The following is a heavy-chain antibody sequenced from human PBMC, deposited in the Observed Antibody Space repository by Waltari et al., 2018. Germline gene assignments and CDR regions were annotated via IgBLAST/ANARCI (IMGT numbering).Heavy chain of an antibody. D-gene: IGHD3-22*01. CDR2: IYYSGST. CDR1: GGSISSYY. CDR3: ARAPGYYDSSGQPDY. J-gene: IGHJ4*02. V-gene: IGHV4-59*01. Sequence: QVQLQESGPGLVKPSETLSLTCTVSGGSISSYYWSWIRQPPGKGLEWIGYIYYSGSTNYNPSLKSRVTISVDTSKNQFSLKLSSVTAADTAVYYCARAPGYYDSSGQPDYWGQGTLVTVSS.